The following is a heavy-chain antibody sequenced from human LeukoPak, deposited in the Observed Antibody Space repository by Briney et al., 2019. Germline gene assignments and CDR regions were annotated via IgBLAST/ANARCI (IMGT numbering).Heavy chain of an antibody. CDR1: GFTFSNYW. V-gene: IGHV3-7*01. CDR2: IKQDGSET. J-gene: IGHJ4*02. Sequence: GGSLRLSCAASGFTFSNYWMSWVRQAPGKGLEWVANIKQDGSETYYVDSVKGRFTISRDNAKNSLSLQMNSLRVEDTAVYYCARDRRSYYYGSQSYYFEFGYWGQGTLVTVSS. D-gene: IGHD3-10*01. CDR3: ARDRRSYYYGSQSYYFEFGY.